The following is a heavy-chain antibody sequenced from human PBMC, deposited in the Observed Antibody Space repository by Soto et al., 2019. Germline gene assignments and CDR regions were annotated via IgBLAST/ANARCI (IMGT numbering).Heavy chain of an antibody. CDR1: GASFSSYY. CDR3: ARGQITLMEVVPYYFDY. Sequence: SEPLSLTCAFYGASFSSYYWSWIRQPPGRGLEWLGELGQSEGTKYNPSLKSRVTISVDTSQNQVSLRLSSVTAADTAVYYCARGQITLMEVVPYYFDYWGQGSLVTVSS. D-gene: IGHD3-22*01. CDR2: LGQSEGT. V-gene: IGHV4-34*01. J-gene: IGHJ4*02.